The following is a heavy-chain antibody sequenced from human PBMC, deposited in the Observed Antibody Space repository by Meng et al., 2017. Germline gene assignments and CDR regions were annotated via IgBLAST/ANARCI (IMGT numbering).Heavy chain of an antibody. Sequence: EVQLVESGGGVVQPGGSLRLACAASGFSFSSSWMNWVRQPPGKGLMWVARINSDGTIANSADSVKGRFTISRDNAKNTLDLQMNSLRPEDTAVYYCLDEAPRSDYWGQGSLVTVSS. V-gene: IGHV3-74*01. J-gene: IGHJ4*02. CDR2: INSDGTIA. CDR3: LDEAPRSDY. CDR1: GFSFSSSW. D-gene: IGHD1-1*01.